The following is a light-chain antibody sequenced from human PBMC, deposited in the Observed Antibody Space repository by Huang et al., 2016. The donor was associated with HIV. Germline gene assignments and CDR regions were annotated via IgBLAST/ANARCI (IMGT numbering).Light chain of an antibody. J-gene: IGKJ2*01. Sequence: DIVMIQSPLSLPVTPGEPASISCTSSRSLLHSNGYNYLDWYLQKPGQSPQLLIFLGSHRASGVPDRFSGSGSGTYFSLKISRVEAEDVGVYYCMQALHTPYTFGQGTKLEIK. CDR1: RSLLHSNGYNY. CDR2: LGS. CDR3: MQALHTPYT. V-gene: IGKV2-28*01.